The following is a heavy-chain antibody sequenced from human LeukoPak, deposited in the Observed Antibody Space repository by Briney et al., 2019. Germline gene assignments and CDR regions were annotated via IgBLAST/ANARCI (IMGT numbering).Heavy chain of an antibody. Sequence: PSETLSLTCTVSGYSISTNYYWAWIRQSPGTGLEWIGSVYHNGETDYNPSLKSRVIISVDTSKNEFSLRLTSVTAADKAVLYCVTPRSWELSDVAVWGKGTTVIVSS. CDR3: VTPRSWELSDVAV. CDR1: GYSISTNYY. J-gene: IGHJ6*04. D-gene: IGHD1-26*01. V-gene: IGHV4-38-2*02. CDR2: VYHNGET.